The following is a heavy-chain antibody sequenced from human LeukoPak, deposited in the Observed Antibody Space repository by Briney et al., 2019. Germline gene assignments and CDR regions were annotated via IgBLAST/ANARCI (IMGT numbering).Heavy chain of an antibody. J-gene: IGHJ4*02. V-gene: IGHV4-34*01. CDR2: INHSGST. CDR1: GGSFSGYY. Sequence: PSETLSLTCALYGGSFSGYYWSWIRQPPGKGLEWIGEINHSGSTNYNPSLKSRVTISGDTSKNQFSLKLSSVTAADTAVYYCARVNTAMVYGSDYWGQGTLVTVSS. CDR3: ARVNTAMVYGSDY. D-gene: IGHD5-18*01.